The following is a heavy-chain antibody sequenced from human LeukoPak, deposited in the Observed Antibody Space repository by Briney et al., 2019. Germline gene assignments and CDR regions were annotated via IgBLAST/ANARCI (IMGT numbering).Heavy chain of an antibody. CDR1: GYTFTDYY. Sequence: AXXKVSCKTSGYTFTDYYMHWVRQAPGQGLEWMGWINPNSGGTNYAQKFQGRVTMTRDTSISTAYMELSRLRSDDTAVYYCARKEYRTDAFDIWGQGTMVTVSS. V-gene: IGHV1-2*02. D-gene: IGHD6-6*01. CDR3: ARKEYRTDAFDI. CDR2: INPNSGGT. J-gene: IGHJ3*02.